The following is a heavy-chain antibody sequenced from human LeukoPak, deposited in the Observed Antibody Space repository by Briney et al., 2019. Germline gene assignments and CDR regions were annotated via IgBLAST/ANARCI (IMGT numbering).Heavy chain of an antibody. D-gene: IGHD2-15*01. Sequence: PGGSLRLSCVGSGFNFKGFWMHWVRQVPGKGLVWVSRINNEGTDAVYGDSVKGRLTISRDNAKNTLYLQMSSLRVEDTAIYYCAKDRGTPDAFNLWGQGTMVTVSS. CDR2: INNEGTDA. J-gene: IGHJ3*01. CDR1: GFNFKGFW. CDR3: AKDRGTPDAFNL. V-gene: IGHV3-74*01.